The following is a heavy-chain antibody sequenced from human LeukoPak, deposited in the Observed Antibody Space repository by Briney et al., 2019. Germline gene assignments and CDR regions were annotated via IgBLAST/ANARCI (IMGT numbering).Heavy chain of an antibody. D-gene: IGHD6-13*01. Sequence: QPGGSLRLSCAASGFTFSGIGMHWVRQAPGKGLEWVAHVSSDGNTKHYAGSVEGRFSVSRDNSRNILYLEMNSLRGEDTAVYYCARDRPGGSSLDYWGQGTLVTVSS. CDR3: ARDRPGGSSLDY. V-gene: IGHV3-30*03. J-gene: IGHJ4*02. CDR2: VSSDGNTK. CDR1: GFTFSGIG.